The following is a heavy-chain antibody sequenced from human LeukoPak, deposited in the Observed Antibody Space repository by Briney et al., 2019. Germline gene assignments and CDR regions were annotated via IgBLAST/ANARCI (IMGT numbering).Heavy chain of an antibody. V-gene: IGHV4-59*01. CDR1: GGSIRSYY. Sequence: SETLSLTCTVSGGSIRSYYWSWIRQPPGKGLEWIGYIYYSRSTNYNSSLKSRVSISVDTSKNQFSLQLSSVTAADTAVYYCARTGSTVTMLYPFDHWGQGTLVTVS. J-gene: IGHJ4*02. CDR3: ARTGSTVTMLYPFDH. CDR2: IYYSRST. D-gene: IGHD4-17*01.